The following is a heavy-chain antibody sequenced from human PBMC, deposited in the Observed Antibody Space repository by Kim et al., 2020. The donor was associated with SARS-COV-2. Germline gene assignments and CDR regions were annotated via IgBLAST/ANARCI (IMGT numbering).Heavy chain of an antibody. CDR2: ITWNSGSI. D-gene: IGHD2-15*01. Sequence: GGSLRLSCTVSGFTFGDYVMHWIRQVPGKGLEWVSGITWNSGSIGYADSVKGRFTISRDNTMNSLYLQMNSLRAEDTAWYYCVKDISQEACTGGTCYTFGSDYWGQGTLVTVSS. V-gene: IGHV3-9*01. J-gene: IGHJ4*02. CDR3: VKDISQEACTGGTCYTFGSDY. CDR1: GFTFGDYV.